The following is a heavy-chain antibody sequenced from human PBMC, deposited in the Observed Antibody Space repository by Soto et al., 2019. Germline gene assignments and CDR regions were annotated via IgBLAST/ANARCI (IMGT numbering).Heavy chain of an antibody. Sequence: QVQLQESGPGLVKPSETLSLTCAVSGDSISSYYCMWIRQPPGKGLESIGYLYYGRSANYNPSLNRQVTLSVDTSTNQCSLTLSSMTAADTAVYYCALRSMAVVPEYWGQGTLVTVSS. V-gene: IGHV4-59*01. CDR1: GDSISSYY. D-gene: IGHD3-22*01. CDR2: LYYGRSA. CDR3: ALRSMAVVPEY. J-gene: IGHJ4*02.